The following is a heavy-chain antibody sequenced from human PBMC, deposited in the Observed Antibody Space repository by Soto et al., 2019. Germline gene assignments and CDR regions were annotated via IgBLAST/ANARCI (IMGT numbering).Heavy chain of an antibody. J-gene: IGHJ4*02. CDR1: GFTFSSYA. CDR3: VRSGDNYNLLDY. D-gene: IGHD1-1*01. Sequence: PGGSLRLSCAASGFTFSSYALSWVRQAPGKGLEWIGYSSNSGSCTRYADSVKGRFSISRDNAKNSLYLQINSLRGDDTATYYCVRSGDNYNLLDYWGQGTPVTVSS. CDR2: SSNSGSCT. V-gene: IGHV3-48*03.